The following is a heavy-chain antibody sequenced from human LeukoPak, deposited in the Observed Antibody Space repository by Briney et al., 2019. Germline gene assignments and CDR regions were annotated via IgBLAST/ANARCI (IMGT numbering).Heavy chain of an antibody. CDR1: GGSISSYY. CDR3: ARLPLWFGDQETLPN. CDR2: INQSGSA. D-gene: IGHD3-10*01. J-gene: IGHJ4*02. Sequence: SETLSLTCTVSGGSISSYYRSWIRQPPGKGLEWIGEINQSGSANYNPSLKSRVTLLVDTSKNQFSLKLSSVTAADTAVYYCARLPLWFGDQETLPNWGQGTLVTVPS. V-gene: IGHV4-34*01.